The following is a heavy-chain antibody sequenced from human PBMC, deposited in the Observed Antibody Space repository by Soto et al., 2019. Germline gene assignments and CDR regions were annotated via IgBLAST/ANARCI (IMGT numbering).Heavy chain of an antibody. V-gene: IGHV3-23*01. CDR2: ISGSGGNA. Sequence: GGSLRLSCTASGFTFSNYAMNWVRQAPGKGLEWVSAISGSGGNAYYADSVKGRFTISRDNSRDTLYLQMSSLGAEDSAVYYCAVSTSPDDSAMAGYYYYGMDVWGQGTTVTVSS. CDR3: AVSTSPDDSAMAGYYYYGMDV. CDR1: GFTFSNYA. D-gene: IGHD6-19*01. J-gene: IGHJ6*02.